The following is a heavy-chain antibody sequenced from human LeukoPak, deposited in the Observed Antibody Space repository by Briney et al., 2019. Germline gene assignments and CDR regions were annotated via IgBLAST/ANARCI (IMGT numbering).Heavy chain of an antibody. J-gene: IGHJ4*02. D-gene: IGHD6-13*01. CDR1: GGSFSGYY. V-gene: IGHV4-34*01. CDR3: ARGRDSSSWYSSFDY. CDR2: INHSGST. Sequence: TSETLSLTCAVYGGSFSGYYWSWIRQPPGKGLEWIGEINHSGSTNYNPSLKSRVTISVDTSKNQFSLKLSSVTAADTAVYYCARGRDSSSWYSSFDYWGQGTLVTVSS.